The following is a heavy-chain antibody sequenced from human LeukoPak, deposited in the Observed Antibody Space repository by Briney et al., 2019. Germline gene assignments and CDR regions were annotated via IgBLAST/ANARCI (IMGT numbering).Heavy chain of an antibody. CDR2: ISGSGGST. CDR3: AKGYDSSGYYHDLFDY. Sequence: GGSLRLSCAASGSTFSSYAMSWVRQAPGKGLEWVSAISGSGGSTYYADSVKGRFTISRDNPKNTLYLQMNSLRAEDTAVYYCAKGYDSSGYYHDLFDYWGQGTLVTVSS. D-gene: IGHD3-22*01. J-gene: IGHJ4*02. CDR1: GSTFSSYA. V-gene: IGHV3-23*01.